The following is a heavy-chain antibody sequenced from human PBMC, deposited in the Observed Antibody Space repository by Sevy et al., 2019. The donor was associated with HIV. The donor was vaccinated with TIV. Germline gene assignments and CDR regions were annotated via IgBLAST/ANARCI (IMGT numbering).Heavy chain of an antibody. J-gene: IGHJ6*02. D-gene: IGHD6-13*01. CDR3: ARDNRAAAITGYYGMDV. Sequence: ASVKVSCKASGGTFSSYAISWVRQAPGQGLEWMGGIILIFGTANYAQKFQGRVTITADESTSTAYMELSSLRSEDKAVYYCARDNRAAAITGYYGMDVWGQGTTVTVSS. V-gene: IGHV1-69*13. CDR1: GGTFSSYA. CDR2: IILIFGTA.